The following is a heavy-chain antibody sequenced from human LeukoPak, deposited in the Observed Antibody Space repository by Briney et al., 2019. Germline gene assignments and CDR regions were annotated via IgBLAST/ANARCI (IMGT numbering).Heavy chain of an antibody. J-gene: IGHJ4*02. CDR3: ARLEAVAGILDY. D-gene: IGHD6-19*01. CDR2: IYYSGST. CDR1: GGSISSSSYY. Sequence: SETLSLTCTVSGGSISSSSYYWGWIRQPPGKGLEWIGSIYYSGSTYYNPSLKSRVTISVDTSKNQFSLKLGSVTAADTAVYYCARLEAVAGILDYWGQGTLVTVSS. V-gene: IGHV4-39*01.